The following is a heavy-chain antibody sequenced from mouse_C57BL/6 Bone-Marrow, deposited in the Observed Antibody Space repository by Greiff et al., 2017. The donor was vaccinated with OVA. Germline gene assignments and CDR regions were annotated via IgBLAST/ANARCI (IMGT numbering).Heavy chain of an antibody. J-gene: IGHJ2*01. CDR2: IYPRSGNT. CDR3: AWLLRTFDY. CDR1: GYTFTSYG. Sequence: VKLMESGAELARPGASVKLSCKASGYTFTSYGISWVKQRTGQGLEWIGEIYPRSGNTYYNEKFKGKATLTADKSSSTAYMELRSLTSEDSAVYFCAWLLRTFDYWGQGTTLTVSS. D-gene: IGHD2-3*01. V-gene: IGHV1-81*01.